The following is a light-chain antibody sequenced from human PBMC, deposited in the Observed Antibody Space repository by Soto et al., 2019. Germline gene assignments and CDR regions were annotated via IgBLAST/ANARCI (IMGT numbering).Light chain of an antibody. CDR1: SSNIGAGYD. CDR2: GNS. J-gene: IGLJ3*02. V-gene: IGLV1-40*01. Sequence: QSVLTQPPSVSGAPGPRVTISCTGSSSNIGAGYDVHWYQQLPGTAPKLLIYGNSNRPSGVPDRFSGSKSGTSASLAITGLQAEDEADYYCQSYDSSLSGLPGVFGGGTKVTVL. CDR3: QSYDSSLSGLPGV.